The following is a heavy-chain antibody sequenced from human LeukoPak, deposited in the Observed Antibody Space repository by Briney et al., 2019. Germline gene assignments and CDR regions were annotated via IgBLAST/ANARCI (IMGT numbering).Heavy chain of an antibody. CDR2: IYYSGST. Sequence: SETLSLTCTVSGGSISSSSYYWGWIRQPPGKGLEWIGSIYYSGSTYYNPSLKSRVTISVDTSKNQFSLKLSSVTAADTAVYYCARGPQQWLVLTWFDPWGQGTLVTVSS. CDR3: ARGPQQWLVLTWFDP. D-gene: IGHD6-19*01. CDR1: GGSISSSSYY. V-gene: IGHV4-39*01. J-gene: IGHJ5*02.